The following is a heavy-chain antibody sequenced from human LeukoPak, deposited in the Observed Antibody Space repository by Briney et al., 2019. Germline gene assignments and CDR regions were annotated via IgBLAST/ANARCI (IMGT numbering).Heavy chain of an antibody. CDR1: GFTFDDYT. D-gene: IGHD3-16*01. CDR2: IKQDGSEK. J-gene: IGHJ4*02. CDR3: ARGGFDY. Sequence: GGSLRLSCAASGFTFDDYTMHWVRQAPGKGLEWVANIKQDGSEKYYVDSVKGRFTISRDNAKNSLYLQMNSLRAEDTAVYYCARGGFDYWGQGTLVTVSS. V-gene: IGHV3-7*01.